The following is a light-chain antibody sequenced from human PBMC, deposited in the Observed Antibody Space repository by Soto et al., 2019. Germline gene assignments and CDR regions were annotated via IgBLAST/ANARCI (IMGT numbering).Light chain of an antibody. J-gene: IGKJ5*01. V-gene: IGKV3-20*01. CDR2: GAS. Sequence: EIVLTQSPGPLSLSPVERTNLSCSASQSVSSSDLAWYQQKPGQAPRLLIYGASSRATGIPDRFSGSGSGTDFTLTISRLEPEDFAVYYCQQYGSSQITFGQGTRLEIK. CDR3: QQYGSSQIT. CDR1: QSVSSSD.